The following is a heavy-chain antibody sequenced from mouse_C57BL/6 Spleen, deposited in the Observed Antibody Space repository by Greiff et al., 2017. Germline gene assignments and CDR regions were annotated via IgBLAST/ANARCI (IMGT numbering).Heavy chain of an antibody. V-gene: IGHV1-54*01. Sequence: VQLQQSGAELVRPGTSVKVSCKASGYAFTNYLIEWVKQRPGQGLEWIGVINPGSGGTNYNEKFKGKATLTADKSSSTAYMQLNSLTSEDSAVYFCAARFAYWGQGTLVTVSA. CDR2: INPGSGGT. J-gene: IGHJ3*01. CDR3: AARFAY. CDR1: GYAFTNYL.